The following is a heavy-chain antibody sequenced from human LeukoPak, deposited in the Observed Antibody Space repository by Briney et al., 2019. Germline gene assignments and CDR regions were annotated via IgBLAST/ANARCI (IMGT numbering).Heavy chain of an antibody. CDR3: ARVLFPNYYGSGSYARDYYYYMDV. V-gene: IGHV3-21*01. CDR2: ISSSSSYI. D-gene: IGHD3-10*01. J-gene: IGHJ6*03. Sequence: TGGSLRLSSAESGFTFSSYSMNWVRQAPGKGLELVASISSSSSYIYYADSVQRRFTISRDNAKNSLYLQMNSLSAEDTAVYYCARVLFPNYYGSGSYARDYYYYMDVWGKGTTVTISS. CDR1: GFTFSSYS.